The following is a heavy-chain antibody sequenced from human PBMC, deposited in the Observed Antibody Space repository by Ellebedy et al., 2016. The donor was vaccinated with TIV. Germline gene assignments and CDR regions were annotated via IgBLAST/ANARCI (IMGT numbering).Heavy chain of an antibody. J-gene: IGHJ5*02. CDR3: ARRGRGGYDL. D-gene: IGHD5-24*01. V-gene: IGHV3-64*02. CDR2: VFDNGGST. Sequence: GESLKISCAASGFTFSKYSMHWVRQAPGKGLEYVSAVFDNGGSTFYADSVKGRFTISRDNSKNTLYLQMGSLRADDMAVYYCARRGRGGYDLWGQGTLVAVSS. CDR1: GFTFSKYS.